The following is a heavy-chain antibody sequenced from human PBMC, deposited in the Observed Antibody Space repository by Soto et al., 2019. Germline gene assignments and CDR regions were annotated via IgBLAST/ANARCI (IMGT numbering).Heavy chain of an antibody. V-gene: IGHV3-30*18. J-gene: IGHJ4*02. CDR2: ISYDGSNK. D-gene: IGHD5-18*01. Sequence: QVQLVESGGGVVQPGRSLRLSCAASGFTFSSYGMHWVRQAPGKGLAWVAVISYDGSNKYYADSVKGRFTISRDNSKNTLYLQMNSLRAEDTAVYYCAKASVDTAMVEASFDYWGQGTLVTVSS. CDR1: GFTFSSYG. CDR3: AKASVDTAMVEASFDY.